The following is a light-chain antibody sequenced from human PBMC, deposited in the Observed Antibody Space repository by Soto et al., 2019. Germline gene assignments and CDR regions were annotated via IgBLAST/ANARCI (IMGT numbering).Light chain of an antibody. CDR2: GAS. CDR1: QSVSSN. J-gene: IGKJ1*01. V-gene: IGKV3-15*01. Sequence: EVVLTQSTATLSVSPGERATLCCRASQSVSSNVVWYQQKPGQAPRLLIYGASTRATGIPARFSGSGSGTEFTLTINSLQSEDFAVYFCQQYNNWPRTFGQGTKVDIK. CDR3: QQYNNWPRT.